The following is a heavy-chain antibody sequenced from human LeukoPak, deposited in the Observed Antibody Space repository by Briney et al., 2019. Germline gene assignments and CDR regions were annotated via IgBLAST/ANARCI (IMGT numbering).Heavy chain of an antibody. J-gene: IGHJ4*02. CDR1: GFTFSSYA. CDR2: ISGSGGST. V-gene: IGHV3-23*01. Sequence: GASLRLSCAASGFTFSSYAKSWVRQAPGKGLEWVSAISGSGGSTYYADSVKGRFTISRDNSKNTLYLQMNSLRAEDTAVYYCAKGQTYSSSSVDYWGQGALVTVSS. D-gene: IGHD6-6*01. CDR3: AKGQTYSSSSVDY.